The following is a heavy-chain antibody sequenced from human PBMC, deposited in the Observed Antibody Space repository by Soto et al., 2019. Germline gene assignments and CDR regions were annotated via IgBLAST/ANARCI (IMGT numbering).Heavy chain of an antibody. Sequence: QVQLVQSGAEVKKPGSSVKVSCKAAGGTFSSYAISWVRQAPGQGLEWMGGIIPIFGTANYAQKFQGRVTITADESTSTAYMELSSLRSEDTAVYYCARGRRSVVVAASYFDYWGQGTLVTVSS. V-gene: IGHV1-69*01. CDR2: IIPIFGTA. CDR1: GGTFSSYA. D-gene: IGHD2-15*01. CDR3: ARGRRSVVVAASYFDY. J-gene: IGHJ4*02.